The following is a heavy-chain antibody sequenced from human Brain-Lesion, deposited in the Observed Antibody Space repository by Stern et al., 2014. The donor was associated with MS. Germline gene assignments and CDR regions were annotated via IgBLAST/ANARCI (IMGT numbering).Heavy chain of an antibody. CDR2: IYYSGFT. V-gene: IGHV4-39*01. D-gene: IGHD1-26*01. J-gene: IGHJ4*02. Sequence: QLQLQESGPGLVKPSETLSLTCTVSGGSISSSTYYWAWIRQPPGKGLEWIGNIYYSGFTYYNPSLKSRVPISVDVSKNQFSLKRSSVTAADSAIYYCARHDSVPRPSQLYSARDRGPGYFDYWGQGTLVTVSS. CDR1: GGSISSSTYY. CDR3: ARHDSVPRPSQLYSARDRGPGYFDY.